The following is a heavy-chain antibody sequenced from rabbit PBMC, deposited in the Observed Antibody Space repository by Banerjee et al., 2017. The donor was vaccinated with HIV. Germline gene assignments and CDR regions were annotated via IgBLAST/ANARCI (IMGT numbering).Heavy chain of an antibody. Sequence: QEQLVESGGGLVQPEGSLTLTCTASGFSFSNSYWICWVRQAPGKGLEWIGCISSSTGSTYYATWAKGRFTISKTSSTTVTLQMTSLTAADTATYFCARSTGGSNYRMSLWGPGTLVTVS. CDR1: GFSFSNSYW. CDR2: ISSSTGST. CDR3: ARSTGGSNYRMSL. V-gene: IGHV1S45*01. D-gene: IGHD8-1*01. J-gene: IGHJ6*01.